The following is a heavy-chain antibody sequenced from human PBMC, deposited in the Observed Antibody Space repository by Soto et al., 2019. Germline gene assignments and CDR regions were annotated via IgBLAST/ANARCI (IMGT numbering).Heavy chain of an antibody. Sequence: EVQLLECGGGLVQPGGSLRLSCAASGFTFSSYAMSWVRQAPGKGLEWVSSVSGSSGSKSYADSVKGRFTISRDNSKSTVYLQMNSLRAEDTAVYFSAKDWCSGTTCYCLENWGPRTLVTVSS. CDR1: GFTFSSYA. CDR2: VSGSSGSK. J-gene: IGHJ1*01. V-gene: IGHV3-23*01. CDR3: AKDWCSGTTCYCLEN. D-gene: IGHD1-7*01.